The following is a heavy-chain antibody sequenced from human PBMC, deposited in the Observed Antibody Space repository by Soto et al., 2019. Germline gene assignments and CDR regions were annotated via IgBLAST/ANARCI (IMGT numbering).Heavy chain of an antibody. D-gene: IGHD3-10*01. V-gene: IGHV3-74*01. CDR1: GFPFSSYW. J-gene: IGHJ5*02. CDR3: ARETEYYGTFPDH. Sequence: PGGSLRLSCAASGFPFSSYWMHWVRQAPGKGLVWVSRINSDGSSTSYADSVKGRFTISRDNAKNTLYLQMNSLRAEDTAVYYCARETEYYGTFPDHWGPGTLATVSS. CDR2: INSDGSST.